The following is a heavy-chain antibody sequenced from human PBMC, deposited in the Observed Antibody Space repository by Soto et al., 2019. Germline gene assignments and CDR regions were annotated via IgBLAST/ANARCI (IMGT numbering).Heavy chain of an antibody. CDR3: ARDVGPVFSTIDY. Sequence: QVQLVESGGGVVQPGRSLRLSCAASGFTFSSYGMHWVRQAPGKGLEWVAVIWYDGSNKYYADSVKGRFTISRDNSKNTLYLQMNSLRAEDTAVYYCARDVGPVFSTIDYWGQGTLVTVSS. CDR2: IWYDGSNK. D-gene: IGHD1-1*01. CDR1: GFTFSSYG. V-gene: IGHV3-33*01. J-gene: IGHJ4*02.